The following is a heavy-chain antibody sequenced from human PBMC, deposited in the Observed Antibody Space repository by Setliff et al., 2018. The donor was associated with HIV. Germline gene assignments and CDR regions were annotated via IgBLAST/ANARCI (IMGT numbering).Heavy chain of an antibody. V-gene: IGHV3-33*06. Sequence: GGSLRLSCAASGFTFSTYGMHWVRQAPGKGLEWVAVIWCDGSKKYYGDSVKGRFTISRDNSKNMLYLQVNSLRAEDTAVYYCAKEINSYGYLVLDYWGQGTLVTVSS. CDR2: IWCDGSKK. J-gene: IGHJ4*02. D-gene: IGHD3-16*01. CDR3: AKEINSYGYLVLDY. CDR1: GFTFSTYG.